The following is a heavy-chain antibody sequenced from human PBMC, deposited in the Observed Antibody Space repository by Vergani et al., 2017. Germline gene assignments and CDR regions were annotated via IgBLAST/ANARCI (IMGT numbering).Heavy chain of an antibody. V-gene: IGHV3-23*01. J-gene: IGHJ4*02. CDR2: ILGTDTYT. Sequence: EGQLLESGGGMVQPGGSLRLSCVASGFTFSSYGMNWVRQAPGKGLEWVSGILGTDTYTFYADSVKGRFSISRDNSKNTLFLQMSALSAEDTAVYYCATELGYCGGGSCDRLYWGQGTLVTVS. D-gene: IGHD2-15*01. CDR3: ATELGYCGGGSCDRLY. CDR1: GFTFSSYG.